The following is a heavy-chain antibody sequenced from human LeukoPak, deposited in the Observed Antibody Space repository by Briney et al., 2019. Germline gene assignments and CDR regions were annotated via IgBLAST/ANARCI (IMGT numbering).Heavy chain of an antibody. CDR2: INHSGST. J-gene: IGHJ5*02. CDR3: ARALGATPSNWFDP. V-gene: IGHV4-34*01. D-gene: IGHD5-12*01. Sequence: IPSETLSLTCAVYGGSFSGYYWSWIRQPPGKGLEWIGEINHSGSTNYNPSLKSRVTISVDKSKNQFSLKLSPVTAADTAVYYCARALGATPSNWFDPWGQGTLVTVSS. CDR1: GGSFSGYY.